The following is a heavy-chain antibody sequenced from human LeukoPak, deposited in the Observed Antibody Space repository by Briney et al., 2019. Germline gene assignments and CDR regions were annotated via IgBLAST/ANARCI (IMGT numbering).Heavy chain of an antibody. V-gene: IGHV3-21*01. J-gene: IGHJ6*02. D-gene: IGHD3-9*01. CDR2: ISSSSSYI. Sequence: KPGGSLRLSCAASGFTFSSYSMNWVRQAPGKGLEWVSSISSSSSYIYYADSVKGRFTISRDNAKNSLYLQMNNLRAEDTAVYYCARWPDFDWLLAPSARNYYYYGMDVWGQGTTVTVSS. CDR3: ARWPDFDWLLAPSARNYYYYGMDV. CDR1: GFTFSSYS.